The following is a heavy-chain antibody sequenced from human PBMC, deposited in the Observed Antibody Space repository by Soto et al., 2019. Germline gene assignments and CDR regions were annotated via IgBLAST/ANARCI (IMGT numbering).Heavy chain of an antibody. J-gene: IGHJ4*02. CDR1: GDSISSDKW. V-gene: IGHV4-4*02. D-gene: IGHD2-21*02. CDR2: IHHRKSA. CDR3: ARGGDWRFDY. Sequence: QVQLQESGPGLVKPSGTLSLTCAVSGDSISSDKWWTWVRQPPGKGLEWIGEIHHRKSANYNLSLRSRVIMSVDKSKNQFTLRLTSVPAADTAIYYCARGGDWRFDYWGKGVLVAVSS.